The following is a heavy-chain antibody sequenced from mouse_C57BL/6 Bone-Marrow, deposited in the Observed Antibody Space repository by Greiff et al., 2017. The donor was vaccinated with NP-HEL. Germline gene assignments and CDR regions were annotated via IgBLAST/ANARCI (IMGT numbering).Heavy chain of an antibody. V-gene: IGHV5-17*01. J-gene: IGHJ1*03. CDR2: ISSGSSTI. CDR3: AKKYVDV. Sequence: VKLVESGGGLVKPGGSLKLSCAASGFTFSDYGMHWVRQAPEKGLEWVAYISSGSSTIYYADTVKVRFTISSDNAKNTLFLQMTSLRSEDTAMYYCAKKYVDVWGTGTTVTVSS. CDR1: GFTFSDYG.